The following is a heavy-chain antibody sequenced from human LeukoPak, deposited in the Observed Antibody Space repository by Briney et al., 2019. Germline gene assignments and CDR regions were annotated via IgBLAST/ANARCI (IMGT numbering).Heavy chain of an antibody. CDR1: GYSIISGYY. J-gene: IGHJ4*02. V-gene: IGHV4-38-2*01. D-gene: IGHD3-22*01. CDR3: ARGYYDSSGAFDY. CDR2: IYHSGST. Sequence: SETQSLTCAVSGYSIISGYYWGWIRQPPGKGLEWIGSIYHSGSTYYNPSLKSRVTISVDTSKNQFSLKLSSVTAADTAVYYCARGYYDSSGAFDYWGQGTLVTVSS.